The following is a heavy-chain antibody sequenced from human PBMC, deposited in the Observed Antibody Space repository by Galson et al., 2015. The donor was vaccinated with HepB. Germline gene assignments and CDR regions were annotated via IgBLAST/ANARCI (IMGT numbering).Heavy chain of an antibody. V-gene: IGHV3-23*01. CDR2: ISGSGSST. Sequence: SLRLSCAASGFTVSNYAMSWVRQAPGKGLEWVAGISGSGSSTYYADSVKGRFTISRDNSKRTLYLQMNSLRGEDTAAYYCAKDRSRDYYGSGSYYSLYSYGMDVWGQGTTVTVSS. CDR1: GFTVSNYA. D-gene: IGHD3-10*01. CDR3: AKDRSRDYYGSGSYYSLYSYGMDV. J-gene: IGHJ6*02.